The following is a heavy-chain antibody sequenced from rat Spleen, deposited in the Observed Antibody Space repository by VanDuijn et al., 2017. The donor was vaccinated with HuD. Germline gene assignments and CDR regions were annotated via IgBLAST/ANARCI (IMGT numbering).Heavy chain of an antibody. CDR1: GFSLTSNG. CDR2: ISSGGST. J-gene: IGHJ2*01. Sequence: QVQLKESGPGLVQPSQTLSLTCTVSGFSLTSNGVSWVRQPPGKGLEWIAAISSGGSTYYNSALKSRLSISRDTSKSQVFLKMNSLQTEDTAIYFCTREGDYFDYWGQGVMVTVSS. D-gene: IGHD1-11*01. V-gene: IGHV2S12*01. CDR3: TREGDYFDY.